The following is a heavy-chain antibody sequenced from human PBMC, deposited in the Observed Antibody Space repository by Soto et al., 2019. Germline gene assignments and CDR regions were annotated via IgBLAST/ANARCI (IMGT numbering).Heavy chain of an antibody. V-gene: IGHV1-18*01. CDR2: ISAYNGNT. CDR1: GYTFTSYG. CDR3: ARGEAYYDFWSGSTHNYYYYGMDV. J-gene: IGHJ6*02. D-gene: IGHD3-3*01. Sequence: ASVKVSCKASGYTFTSYGISWVRQAPGQGLEWMGWISAYNGNTNYAQKLQGRVTMTTDTSTSTAYMELRSLRSDDTAVYYCARGEAYYDFWSGSTHNYYYYGMDVWGQGTTVIVSS.